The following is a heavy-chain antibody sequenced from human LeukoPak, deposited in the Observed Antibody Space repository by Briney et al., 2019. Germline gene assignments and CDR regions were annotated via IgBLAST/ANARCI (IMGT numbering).Heavy chain of an antibody. CDR2: INHSGST. D-gene: IGHD2-2*01. Sequence: SETLSLTCAVYGGSFSGYYWSWIRQPPGKGLEWIGEINHSGSTNYNPSLKSRVTISVDTSKNQFSLKLSSVTAADTAVYYCARGRIVVVPAYFDYWGQGTLVTVSS. J-gene: IGHJ4*02. CDR3: ARGRIVVVPAYFDY. V-gene: IGHV4-34*01. CDR1: GGSFSGYY.